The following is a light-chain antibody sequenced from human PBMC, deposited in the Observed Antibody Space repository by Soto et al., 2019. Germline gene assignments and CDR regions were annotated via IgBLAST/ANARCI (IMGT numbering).Light chain of an antibody. CDR1: QNVSRG. CDR2: RAS. V-gene: IGKV1-5*03. Sequence: DIQMTQSPSTLSASVGDRITITCRASQNVSRGLAWYQQKPGKAPKLLIYRASNLESGVPSRFSGSGSGTEFILTISSLQPDDFATYYCQQHNTYSRTCGQGTKVDIK. CDR3: QQHNTYSRT. J-gene: IGKJ1*01.